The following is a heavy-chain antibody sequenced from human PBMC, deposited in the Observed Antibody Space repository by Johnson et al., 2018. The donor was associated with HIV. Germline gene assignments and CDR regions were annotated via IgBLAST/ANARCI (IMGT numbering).Heavy chain of an antibody. CDR3: ASLPGDAFDI. CDR2: ISYDGSNK. Sequence: RLVESGGGVVQPGRSLRLSCAASGFTFSSYAMHWVRQAPGKGLEWVAVISYDGSNKYYADSVKGRFTISRDNSKNTLYLQMNSLRAEDTAVYYCASLPGDAFDIWGQGTMVTVSS. J-gene: IGHJ3*02. V-gene: IGHV3-30-3*01. CDR1: GFTFSSYA. D-gene: IGHD2-2*01.